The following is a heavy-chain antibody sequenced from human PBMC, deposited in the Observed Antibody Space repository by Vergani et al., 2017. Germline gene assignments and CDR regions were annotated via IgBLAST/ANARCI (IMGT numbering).Heavy chain of an antibody. Sequence: QVQLQESGPGLVKPSQTLSLTCTVSGDYIISADYYWSWIRQPPGKGLEWIGYIYYSGSTYYSPSLKSRVTISLDTSKKHFSLRLTSVTAADTAVYYCASAPWWGATVLEYWCQGTLITVSS. CDR2: IYYSGST. J-gene: IGHJ4*02. D-gene: IGHD2-8*02. CDR3: ASAPWWGATVLEY. CDR1: GDYIISADYY. V-gene: IGHV4-30-4*08.